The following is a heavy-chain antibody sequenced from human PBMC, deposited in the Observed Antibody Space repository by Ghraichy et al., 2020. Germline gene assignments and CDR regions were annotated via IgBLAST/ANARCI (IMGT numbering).Heavy chain of an antibody. D-gene: IGHD1-26*01. CDR2: ISSSGSTI. Sequence: GGSLRLSCAASGFTFSDYYMSWIRQAPGKGLEWVSYISSSGSTIYYADSVKGRFTISRDNAKNSLYLQMNSLRAEDTAVYYCARDLREWELKGWFDPWGQGTLVTVSS. CDR1: GFTFSDYY. J-gene: IGHJ5*02. V-gene: IGHV3-11*01. CDR3: ARDLREWELKGWFDP.